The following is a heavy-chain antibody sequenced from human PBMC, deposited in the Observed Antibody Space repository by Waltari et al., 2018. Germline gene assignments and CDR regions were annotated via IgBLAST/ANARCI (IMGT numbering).Heavy chain of an antibody. CDR2: ISSSSSYI. V-gene: IGHV3-21*01. CDR1: GFTFSSHS. D-gene: IGHD6-19*01. CDR3: ARDEPGYSSGWYTPSGYYGMDV. J-gene: IGHJ6*02. Sequence: EVQLVESGGGLVKPGGSLRLSCAASGFTFSSHSMNCVRQAPGKGLEWVSSISSSSSYIYYADSVKGRFTISRDNAKNSLYLQMNSLRAEDTAVYYCARDEPGYSSGWYTPSGYYGMDVWGQGTTVTVSS.